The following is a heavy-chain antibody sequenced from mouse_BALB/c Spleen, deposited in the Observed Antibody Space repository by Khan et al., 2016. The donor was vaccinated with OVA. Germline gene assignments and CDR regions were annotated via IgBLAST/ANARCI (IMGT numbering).Heavy chain of an antibody. CDR2: IYPGNGYT. J-gene: IGHJ2*01. D-gene: IGHD2-14*01. CDR3: TTAYYRYYFDY. Sequence: EVQLQESGAELGRPGSSVKLSCKTSGNIFTSYGIKWVKQRPGQGLEWIGYIYPGNGYTEYSEKFQGKATLTSETSSNTAYMQLRSLTSEDSAIXFCTTAYYRYYFDYWGQGTTLTVSS. CDR1: GNIFTSYG. V-gene: IGHV1S134*01.